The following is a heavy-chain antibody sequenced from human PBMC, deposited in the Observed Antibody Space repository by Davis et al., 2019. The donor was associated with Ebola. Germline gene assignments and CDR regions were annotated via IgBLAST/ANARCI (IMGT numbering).Heavy chain of an antibody. CDR3: AREGCSNGVCHDFDY. V-gene: IGHV1-2*06. J-gene: IGHJ4*02. CDR2: INPNSGGT. Sequence: ASAQVSCKASGYTFTSYYMHWVRQAPGQGLQWMGRINPNSGGTNYAQNFQGRVTMTRDTSMNTAYMELSRLRSDDTAVYYCAREGCSNGVCHDFDYWGQGTLVTVSS. CDR1: GYTFTSYY. D-gene: IGHD2-8*01.